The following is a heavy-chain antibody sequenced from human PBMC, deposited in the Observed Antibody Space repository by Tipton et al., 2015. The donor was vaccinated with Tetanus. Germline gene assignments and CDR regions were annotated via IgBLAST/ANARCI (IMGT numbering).Heavy chain of an antibody. V-gene: IGHV4-59*01. D-gene: IGHD1-26*01. CDR1: GGSLSSYY. J-gene: IGHJ2*01. Sequence: TLSLTCTASGGSLSSYYWSWIWQPPGKGLEWIGYYFYRGDTKYLPSLKSRVAISVDTTKNQASLQLNSVNAEDTAVYYCARGRYYPTYVDIWGRGTLVTVSS. CDR3: ARGRYYPTYVDI. CDR2: YFYRGDT.